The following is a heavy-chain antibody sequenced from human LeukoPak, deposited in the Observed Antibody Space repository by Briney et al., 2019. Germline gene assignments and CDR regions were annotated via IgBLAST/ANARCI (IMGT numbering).Heavy chain of an antibody. Sequence: PSETLSLTCAVSGGSISSGGYSWSWIRQPPGKGLAWIGYIYHSGSTYYNPSLKSRVTISVDRSKNQFSLKLSSVTAADTAVYYCARGDYYRDAFDIWGQGTMVTVSS. CDR1: GGSISSGGYS. CDR3: ARGDYYRDAFDI. D-gene: IGHD3-10*01. CDR2: IYHSGST. J-gene: IGHJ3*02. V-gene: IGHV4-30-2*01.